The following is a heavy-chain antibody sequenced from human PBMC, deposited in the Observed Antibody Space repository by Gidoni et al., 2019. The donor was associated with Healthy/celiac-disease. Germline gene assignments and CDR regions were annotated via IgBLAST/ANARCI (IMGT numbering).Heavy chain of an antibody. J-gene: IGHJ3*02. Sequence: VQLVESGGGLVQHGGSLRLPCAASGFTFSSYWMHWVRQAPGKGRVWVSRINSDGSSTSYADSVKGRFTISRDNAKNTLYLQMNRLRDEDTAVYYCAKVFDIWGRGTMVTVSS. V-gene: IGHV3-74*01. CDR1: GFTFSSYW. CDR2: INSDGSST. CDR3: AKVFDI.